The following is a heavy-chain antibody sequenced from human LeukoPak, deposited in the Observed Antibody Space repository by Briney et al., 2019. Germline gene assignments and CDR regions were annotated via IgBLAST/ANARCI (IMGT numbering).Heavy chain of an antibody. CDR3: ARALYGDLPHINYYYYGMDV. Sequence: SETLSLTCTVSGGSVSSGSYYWSWIRQPPGRGLEWIAYIYYSGSTNYNPSLKSRVTISVDTSKNQFSLKLSSVTAADTAVYYCARALYGDLPHINYYYYGMDVWGKGTTVTVSS. J-gene: IGHJ6*04. CDR1: GGSVSSGSYY. V-gene: IGHV4-61*01. CDR2: IYYSGST. D-gene: IGHD4-17*01.